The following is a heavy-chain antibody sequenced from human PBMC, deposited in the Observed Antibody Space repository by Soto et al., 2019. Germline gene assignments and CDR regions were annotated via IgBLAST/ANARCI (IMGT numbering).Heavy chain of an antibody. Sequence: QVQLVQSGAEVKKPGSSVKVSCKASGGTFSSYAISWVRQAPGQGLEWMGGIIPIFGTANYAQKFQGRVTITADKSTSTAYMELRSLRSEDTAVYYCASPAGYCSSTSCYRPNFYYYYGMDVWGQGTTVTVSS. CDR1: GGTFSSYA. D-gene: IGHD2-2*01. CDR3: ASPAGYCSSTSCYRPNFYYYYGMDV. CDR2: IIPIFGTA. J-gene: IGHJ6*02. V-gene: IGHV1-69*06.